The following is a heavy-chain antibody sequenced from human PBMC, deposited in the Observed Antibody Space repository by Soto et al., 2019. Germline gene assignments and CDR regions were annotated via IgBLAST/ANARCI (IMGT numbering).Heavy chain of an antibody. D-gene: IGHD3-22*01. CDR3: ARHNPSYYYDSSGYYYGYYYGMDV. Sequence: GESLKISCKGSGYSFTSYWIGWVRQMPGKGLEWMGIIYPGDSDTRYSPSFQGQVTISADKSVSTAYLQWSSLKASDTAMYYCARHNPSYYYDSSGYYYGYYYGMDVWGQGTTVTVYS. CDR1: GYSFTSYW. J-gene: IGHJ6*02. V-gene: IGHV5-51*01. CDR2: IYPGDSDT.